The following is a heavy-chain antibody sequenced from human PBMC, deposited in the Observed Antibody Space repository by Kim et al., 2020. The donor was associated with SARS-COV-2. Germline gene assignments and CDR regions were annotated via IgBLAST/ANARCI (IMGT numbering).Heavy chain of an antibody. J-gene: IGHJ6*01. CDR2: ISWNSGSI. D-gene: IGHD6-19*01. V-gene: IGHV3-9*01. CDR3: AKDMSSSGWYFPYYYYYG. Sequence: GGSLRLSCAASGFTFDDYAMHWVRQAPGKGLEWVSGISWNSGSIGYADSVKGRLTISRDNAKNSLYLQMNSLRAEDTALYYCAKDMSSSGWYFPYYYYYG. CDR1: GFTFDDYA.